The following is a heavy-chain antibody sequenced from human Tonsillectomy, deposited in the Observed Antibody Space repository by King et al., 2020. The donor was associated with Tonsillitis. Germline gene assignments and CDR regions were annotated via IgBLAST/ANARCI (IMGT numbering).Heavy chain of an antibody. Sequence: VQLVESGGGLVQPGGSLRLSCAASGFTFSTYAMSWVRQAPGKGLAWVSAISGRGNTFYADSVKGRFTVSRDKSKNTLYLQMNSLRAEDTAVYYCAKSGGNYWYFDLWGRGTLVTVSS. V-gene: IGHV3-23*04. CDR1: GFTFSTYA. J-gene: IGHJ2*01. D-gene: IGHD4-23*01. CDR3: AKSGGNYWYFDL. CDR2: ISGRGNT.